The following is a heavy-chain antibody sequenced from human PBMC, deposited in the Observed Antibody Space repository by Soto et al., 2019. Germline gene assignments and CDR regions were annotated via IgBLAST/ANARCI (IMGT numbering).Heavy chain of an antibody. V-gene: IGHV2-5*02. Sequence: SGPTLVNPTQTLTLTCTFSGFSLRTTEVGVGWIRQPPGKALEWLALIYWDDDKRYSPSLKSRLTITKDTSKNQVVLTMTNMDPVDTATYYCAHRFDWYYFDYWRQGALVTVSS. D-gene: IGHD3-9*01. CDR1: GFSLRTTEVG. J-gene: IGHJ4*02. CDR3: AHRFDWYYFDY. CDR2: IYWDDDK.